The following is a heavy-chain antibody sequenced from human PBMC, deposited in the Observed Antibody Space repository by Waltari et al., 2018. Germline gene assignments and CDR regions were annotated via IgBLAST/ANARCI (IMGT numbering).Heavy chain of an antibody. D-gene: IGHD2-8*01. CDR3: ARHPAMTIMLWYFDL. J-gene: IGHJ2*01. CDR2: IYYSGSP. CDR1: GGSISSSSYY. V-gene: IGHV4-39*01. Sequence: QLQLQESGPGLVKPSETLSLTCTVSGGSISSSSYYWGWIRQPPGKGLEWIGSIYYSGSPHYNPSLNSRVTISVDTSKNQFSLKLSSVTAADTAVYYCARHPAMTIMLWYFDLWGRGTLVTVSS.